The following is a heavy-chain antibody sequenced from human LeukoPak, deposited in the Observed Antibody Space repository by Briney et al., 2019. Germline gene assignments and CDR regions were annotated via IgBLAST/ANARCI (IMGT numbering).Heavy chain of an antibody. CDR3: ARDGRFPPEVLPRYFDS. CDR1: GGPISSSHW. V-gene: IGHV4-4*02. D-gene: IGHD1-14*01. Sequence: PSETLSLTCAISGGPISSSHWWNWVRQPPGKGLERIGEIFHSGSTSYNPSLKSRVTISVDKSKNQFSLRLNSVTAADTAVYYCARDGRFPPEVLPRYFDSWGQGTLVTVSS. J-gene: IGHJ4*02. CDR2: IFHSGST.